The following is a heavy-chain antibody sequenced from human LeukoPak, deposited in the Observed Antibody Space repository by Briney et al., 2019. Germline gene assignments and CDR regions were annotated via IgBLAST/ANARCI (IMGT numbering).Heavy chain of an antibody. D-gene: IGHD3-3*01. CDR2: IRYDGRSQ. V-gene: IGHV3-30*02. J-gene: IGHJ4*02. CDR1: GFTFSDFG. Sequence: GGSLRLSYAASGFTFSDFGMNWVRRAPGKGLEWVAFIRYDGRSQHYVDSVKGRFTISRDNSKNTLYLQMNSLRIDDTAVYYCAKDGGVDYWGQGTLVTVSS. CDR3: AKDGGVDY.